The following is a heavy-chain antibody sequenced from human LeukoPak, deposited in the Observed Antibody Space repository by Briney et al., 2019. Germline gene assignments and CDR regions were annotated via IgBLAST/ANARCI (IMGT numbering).Heavy chain of an antibody. J-gene: IGHJ4*02. CDR1: GFTFSNFV. D-gene: IGHD2-15*01. V-gene: IGHV3-23*01. Sequence: GGSLRLSCAASGFTFSNFVMSWVRQAPGKGLEWVSAVSGSGDTIYYPDSVKGRFTISRDNSRNTLFLQMNSLRAEDTAVYYCAKDHRGGYWGQGTLVTVSS. CDR3: AKDHRGGY. CDR2: VSGSGDTI.